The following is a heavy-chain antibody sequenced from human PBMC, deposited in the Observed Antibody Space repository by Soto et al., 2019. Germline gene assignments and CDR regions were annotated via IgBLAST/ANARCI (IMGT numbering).Heavy chain of an antibody. J-gene: IGHJ5*02. Sequence: EVQLVESGGGLVKPGGSLRLSCAASGFRFSHYGMNWVRQAPGKGLEWVSSISSSSSYISYADSVKGRFTISRDNATNAVDLQMNSLRAEDTAVDYCARSDWTSTSCYGVRCDPGGQGTVVTVSS. CDR1: GFRFSHYG. D-gene: IGHD2-2*01. CDR3: ARSDWTSTSCYGVRCDP. V-gene: IGHV3-21*01. CDR2: ISSSSSYI.